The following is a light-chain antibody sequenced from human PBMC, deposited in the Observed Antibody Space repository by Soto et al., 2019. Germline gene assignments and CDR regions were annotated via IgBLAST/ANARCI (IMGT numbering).Light chain of an antibody. CDR2: GAS. CDR1: RSVSSNF. Sequence: EIVLTQSPGTLSLSPGERATLSCRASRSVSSNFLAWYQQRPGQAPRLLIYGASSRATGIPDRFSGSGPGTDFTLTITRLEPEDFAVYYCQQYGSSPRTFGQGTKLEIK. CDR3: QQYGSSPRT. J-gene: IGKJ2*01. V-gene: IGKV3-20*01.